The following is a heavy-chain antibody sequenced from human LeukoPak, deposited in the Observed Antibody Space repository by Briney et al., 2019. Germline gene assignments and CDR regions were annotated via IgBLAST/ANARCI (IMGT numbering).Heavy chain of an antibody. D-gene: IGHD2-15*01. V-gene: IGHV3-48*03. CDR3: ARDSQYCSGGSCYSDY. CDR1: GFTFSSYE. CDR2: ISSSGSTI. Sequence: GGSLRLSCAASGFTFSSYEMNWVRQAPGKGLEWVSYISSSGSTIYYADSVKGRFTISRDNAKNSLYLQMNSLRAEDTAVYYCARDSQYCSGGSCYSDYWGQGTLVTVSS. J-gene: IGHJ4*02.